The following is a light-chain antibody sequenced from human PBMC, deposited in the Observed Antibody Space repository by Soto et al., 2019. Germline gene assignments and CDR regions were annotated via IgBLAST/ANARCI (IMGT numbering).Light chain of an antibody. J-gene: IGKJ5*01. Sequence: EIVLTQSPGTPSLFPGERATLSCRASQSLITRYLAWYQQKPGQAPRLLIYGASSRATGIPDRFSGSGSGTDFTLTISRLEPEDFAVYSCLQYGTSPTFALGTRLEIK. CDR3: LQYGTSPT. CDR1: QSLITRY. CDR2: GAS. V-gene: IGKV3-20*01.